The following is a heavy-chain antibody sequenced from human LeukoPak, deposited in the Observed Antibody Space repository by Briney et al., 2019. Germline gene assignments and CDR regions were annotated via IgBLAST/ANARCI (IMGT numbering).Heavy chain of an antibody. V-gene: IGHV4-59*01. CDR3: TRVSIHGDSDY. J-gene: IGHJ4*02. CDR1: GVSISSYY. Sequence: PSETLSLTCTVSGVSISSYYWSWIRQSPGKGLEWIGYIYYTGRTKYNPSVQSRVTISVDTSKNQFSLNLRSVTSADTAVYFCTRVSIHGDSDYWGQGTLVTVSS. CDR2: IYYTGRT.